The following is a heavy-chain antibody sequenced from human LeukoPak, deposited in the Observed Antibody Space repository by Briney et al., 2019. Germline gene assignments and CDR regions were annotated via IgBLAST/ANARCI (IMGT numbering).Heavy chain of an antibody. J-gene: IGHJ4*02. D-gene: IGHD3-10*01. V-gene: IGHV1-24*01. CDR2: FDPEDGET. CDR1: GYTLTELS. Sequence: ASAKVSCKVSGYTLTELSMHWGRQAPGKGREWMGHFDPEDGETIYAQKFQGRATMTEDTSTDTAYMELSSLRSEDTAVYYCATAKRSFGELLYFGYWGQGTLVTVS. CDR3: ATAKRSFGELLYFGY.